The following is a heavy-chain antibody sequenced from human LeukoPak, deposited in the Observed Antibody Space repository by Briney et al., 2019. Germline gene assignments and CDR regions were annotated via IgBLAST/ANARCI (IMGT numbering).Heavy chain of an antibody. D-gene: IGHD5-18*01. CDR1: GFTFSSYG. CDR3: ARDRRWIQLLYYFDY. J-gene: IGHJ4*02. CDR2: ISYDGSNK. Sequence: PGGSLRLSCAASGFTFSSYGMHWVRQAPGKGLEWVAVISYDGSNKYYADSVKGRFTISRDNSKNTLYLQMNSLRAEDTAVYYCARDRRWIQLLYYFDYWGQGTLVTVSS. V-gene: IGHV3-30*03.